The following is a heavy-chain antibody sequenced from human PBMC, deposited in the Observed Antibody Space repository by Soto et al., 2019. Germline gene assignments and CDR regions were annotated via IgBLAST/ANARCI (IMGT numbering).Heavy chain of an antibody. Sequence: GGSLRLSCAASGFTFSSYSMNWVRQAPGKGLEWVSYISSSSSTIYYADSVKGRFTISRDNAKNSLYLQMNSLRAEDTAVYYCARGGVTLNYYYYYMDVWGKGTTVTVSS. J-gene: IGHJ6*03. D-gene: IGHD2-21*02. CDR2: ISSSSSTI. CDR1: GFTFSSYS. V-gene: IGHV3-48*01. CDR3: ARGGVTLNYYYYYMDV.